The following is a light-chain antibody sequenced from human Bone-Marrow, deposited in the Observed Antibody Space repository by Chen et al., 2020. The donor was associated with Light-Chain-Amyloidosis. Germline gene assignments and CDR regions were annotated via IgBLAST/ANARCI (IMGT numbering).Light chain of an antibody. V-gene: IGLV3-25*03. CDR1: DLPTKY. CDR2: RET. Sequence: SYELTQPPSVSVSPGPTARNTCSGDDLPTKYAYWYQQKPGQAPVLVIQRETERTAGISERFSGTSSGTTATLTISGVQAEDETDYHCQSADSSGTYEVIFGGGTKLTVL. J-gene: IGLJ2*01. CDR3: QSADSSGTYEVI.